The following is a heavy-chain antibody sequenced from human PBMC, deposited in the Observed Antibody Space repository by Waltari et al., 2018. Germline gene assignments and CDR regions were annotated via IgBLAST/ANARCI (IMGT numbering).Heavy chain of an antibody. J-gene: IGHJ4*02. Sequence: QVQLVQSGAEVKKPGASVKVSCKASGYSFDGYGISWVRQAPGQGLEWMGWFNPDNGDGNYAQKFQGRVTMTTDSSTSTAHMELRSLGSDDTAVYYCARRSPYSSFDYWGQGTLVTVSS. D-gene: IGHD3-22*01. V-gene: IGHV1-18*01. CDR3: ARRSPYSSFDY. CDR2: FNPDNGDG. CDR1: GYSFDGYG.